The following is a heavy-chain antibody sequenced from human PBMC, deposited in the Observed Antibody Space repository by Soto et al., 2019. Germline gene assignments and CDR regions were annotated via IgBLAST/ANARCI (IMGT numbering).Heavy chain of an antibody. CDR2: MYHSGGT. D-gene: IGHD6-19*01. Sequence: SETLSLTCTVSGGSISSDYWWTWVRQPPGKGPEWIAEMYHSGGTNYNPSLKSRVTISVDKSKDQISLKLSSVTAADTAVYYCARVLSSGWSRFDYWGQGTLVTVSS. J-gene: IGHJ4*02. CDR3: ARVLSSGWSRFDY. V-gene: IGHV4-4*02. CDR1: GGSISSDYW.